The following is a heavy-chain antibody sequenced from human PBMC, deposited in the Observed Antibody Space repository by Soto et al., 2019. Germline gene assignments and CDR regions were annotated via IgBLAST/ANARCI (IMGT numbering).Heavy chain of an antibody. CDR2: ISGSGGST. CDR3: AKDFDFWSGYYPS. Sequence: GGSLILSCAASGFTFSSYAMSWVRQAPGKGLEWVSAISGSGGSTYYADSVKGRFTISRDNSKNTLYLQMNSLRAEDTAVYYCAKDFDFWSGYYPSWGQGTLVTVSS. D-gene: IGHD3-3*01. V-gene: IGHV3-23*01. CDR1: GFTFSSYA. J-gene: IGHJ4*02.